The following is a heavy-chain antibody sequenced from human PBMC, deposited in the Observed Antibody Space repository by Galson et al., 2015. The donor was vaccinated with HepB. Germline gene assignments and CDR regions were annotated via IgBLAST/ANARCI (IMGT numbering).Heavy chain of an antibody. CDR3: TTDVYYSTYWSWLDP. CDR1: GFPFNNAW. CDR2: IKSKTDGETT. V-gene: IGHV3-15*01. J-gene: IGHJ5*02. D-gene: IGHD2-8*02. Sequence: SLRLSCAASGFPFNNAWMTWVRQAPGMGLERVGRIKSKTDGETTDYAAPVKGRFTISRDDSKNRLYLQMNNLKTEDTAVYHCTTDVYYSTYWSWLDPWGQGTLVTVSS.